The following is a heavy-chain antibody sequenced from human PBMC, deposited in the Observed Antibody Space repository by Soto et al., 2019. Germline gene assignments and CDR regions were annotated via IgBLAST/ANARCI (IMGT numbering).Heavy chain of an antibody. V-gene: IGHV1-18*01. J-gene: IGHJ4*02. CDR3: ARDGKDIVATIGPSYFDY. Sequence: QVQLVQSGAEVKKPGASVKVSCKASGYTFTSYGISWVRQAPGQGLEWMGWISAYNGNTNYAQKLQGRVTMTTDTSKSTAYMELRSLRSDDTAVYYCARDGKDIVATIGPSYFDYWGQGTLGNVSS. CDR1: GYTFTSYG. CDR2: ISAYNGNT. D-gene: IGHD5-12*01.